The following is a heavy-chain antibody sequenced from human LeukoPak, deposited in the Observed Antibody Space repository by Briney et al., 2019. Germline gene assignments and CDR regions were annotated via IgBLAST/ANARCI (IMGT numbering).Heavy chain of an antibody. V-gene: IGHV3-48*03. CDR1: GFTVNSYE. D-gene: IGHD6-19*01. Sequence: GGSLRVSCAASGFTVNSYEMNWVRQALGKGLEWVSYISTSGTTIYYADSVKGRFTISRDNAKNSLYLQMNSLSGEDTAVYYCAREAYSSDWYPSAFDIWGQGTMVSVS. CDR2: ISTSGTTI. CDR3: AREAYSSDWYPSAFDI. J-gene: IGHJ3*02.